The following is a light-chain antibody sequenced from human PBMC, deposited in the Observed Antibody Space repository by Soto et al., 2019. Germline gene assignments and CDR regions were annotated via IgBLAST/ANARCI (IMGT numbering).Light chain of an antibody. Sequence: DVQMAQSPSSLSASIADRVTMTCRSSQIINTYLNWYQQKPGESPRLLISAASTLRSGVPSRFSGSGSGKDFTLTINDLQPEDFASYYCQQRFTAPPYTFGQGTKLEL. V-gene: IGKV1-39*01. CDR3: QQRFTAPPYT. J-gene: IGKJ2*01. CDR1: QIINTY. CDR2: AAS.